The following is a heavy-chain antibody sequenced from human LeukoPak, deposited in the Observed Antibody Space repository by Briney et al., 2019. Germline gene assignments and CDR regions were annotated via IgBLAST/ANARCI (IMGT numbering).Heavy chain of an antibody. J-gene: IGHJ5*02. CDR2: IKPDGSET. V-gene: IGHV3-7*01. Sequence: GGALRLSCAGSGFTFSSYWMGWVRQAPGKGLERVASIKPDGSETSYVDSVRGRFTISRDNPKSSLYLQMNSLTAEDTAVYHCTRDASWGQGTLVTVSS. CDR1: GFTFSSYW. CDR3: TRDAS.